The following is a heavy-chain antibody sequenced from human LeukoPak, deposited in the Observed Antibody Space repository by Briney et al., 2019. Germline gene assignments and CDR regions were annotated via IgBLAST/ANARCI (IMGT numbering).Heavy chain of an antibody. V-gene: IGHV1-46*01. D-gene: IGHD3-10*01. CDR3: AKDIQSNYYGSGSYGQSAFDI. CDR1: GYTFTSYY. J-gene: IGHJ3*02. Sequence: ASVKVSCKASGYTFTSYYMHWVRQAPGQGLEWMGIINPSGGSTSYAQKFQGRVTMTRDTSTSTVYMELSSLRSEDTALYYCAKDIQSNYYGSGSYGQSAFDIWGQGTMVTVSS. CDR2: INPSGGST.